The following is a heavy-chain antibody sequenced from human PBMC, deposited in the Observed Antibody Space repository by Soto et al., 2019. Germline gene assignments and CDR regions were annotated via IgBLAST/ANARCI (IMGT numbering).Heavy chain of an antibody. Sequence: ASVKVACKASGYTFTSYYMHWVRQAPGQGLEWMGIINPSGGSTSYAQKFQGRVTMTRDTSTSTVYMELSSLRSEDTAVYYCARGRITHYDILTGYARNGPLDYWGQGTLVTVSS. V-gene: IGHV1-46*03. CDR3: ARGRITHYDILTGYARNGPLDY. CDR1: GYTFTSYY. CDR2: INPSGGST. D-gene: IGHD3-9*01. J-gene: IGHJ4*02.